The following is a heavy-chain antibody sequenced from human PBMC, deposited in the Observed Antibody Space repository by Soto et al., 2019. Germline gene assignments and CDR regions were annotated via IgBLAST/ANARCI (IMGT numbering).Heavy chain of an antibody. CDR3: ARDWVGDLAY. J-gene: IGHJ4*02. D-gene: IGHD4-17*01. CDR2: ISGYNGDT. V-gene: IGHV1-18*01. CDR1: VYTFTSYG. Sequence: QVQLVQSGGEVKQPGASVKVSCKTSVYTFTSYGISWVRQAPGQGLEWMGWISGYNGDTKYVQKFQGRVTLTTDTSTNTAYMEVGSLRSDDTAVYYCARDWVGDLAYWGQGTPVTVSS.